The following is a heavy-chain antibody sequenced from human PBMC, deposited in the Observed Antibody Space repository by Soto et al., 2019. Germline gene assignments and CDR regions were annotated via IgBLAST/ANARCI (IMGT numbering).Heavy chain of an antibody. CDR2: IIPIFGTA. CDR1: GGTFSSYA. J-gene: IGHJ4*02. CDR3: ARGDQRQKETFDY. V-gene: IGHV1-69*13. Sequence: SVKVSCKASGGTFSSYAISWVGQAPGQGLEWMGGIIPIFGTANYAQKFQGRVTITADESTCTAYMELSSLRSEDTAVYYCARGDQRQKETFDYWGQGTLVTVSS.